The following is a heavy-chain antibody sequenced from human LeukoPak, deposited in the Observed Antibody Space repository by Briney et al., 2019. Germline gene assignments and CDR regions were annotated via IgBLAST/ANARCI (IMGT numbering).Heavy chain of an antibody. CDR2: IRYDGRNR. CDR1: GFTFNNYN. J-gene: IGHJ4*02. V-gene: IGHV3-30*02. Sequence: GGSLRLSCAASGFTFNNYNMNWVRQAPGKGLEWVAFIRYDGRNRYYADSVKGRFTVSRDNSKNTVHLQMDSLRTEDTGVYYCAKLRESGYSYGSFDYWGREPWSPSPQ. D-gene: IGHD5-18*01. CDR3: AKLRESGYSYGSFDY.